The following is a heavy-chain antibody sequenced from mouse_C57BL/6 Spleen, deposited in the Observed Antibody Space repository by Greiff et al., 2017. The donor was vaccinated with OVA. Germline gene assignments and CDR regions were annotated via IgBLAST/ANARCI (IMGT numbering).Heavy chain of an antibody. CDR1: GFSFNTYA. V-gene: IGHV10-1*01. CDR3: VRQGTDFDY. CDR2: IRSKSNNYAT. D-gene: IGHD2-14*01. Sequence: EVKLVESGGGLVQPKGSLKLSCAASGFSFNTYAMNWVRQAPGKGLEWVARIRSKSNNYATYYADSVKDRFTISRDDSESMLYLQMNNLKTEDTAMYYCVRQGTDFDYWGQGTTLTVSS. J-gene: IGHJ2*01.